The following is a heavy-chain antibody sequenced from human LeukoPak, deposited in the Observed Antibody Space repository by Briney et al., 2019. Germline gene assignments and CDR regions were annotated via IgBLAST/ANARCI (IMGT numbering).Heavy chain of an antibody. D-gene: IGHD6-19*01. Sequence: ASVKVSCKASGYTFTGYYMHWVRQAPGQGLEWMGWINPNSGGTNYAQKFQGRVTMTRDTSISTAYMELSRLRSDDTAVYYCARKTPPWSSGWYYDYWGQGTLVTVSS. CDR3: ARKTPPWSSGWYYDY. CDR1: GYTFTGYY. J-gene: IGHJ4*02. CDR2: INPNSGGT. V-gene: IGHV1-2*02.